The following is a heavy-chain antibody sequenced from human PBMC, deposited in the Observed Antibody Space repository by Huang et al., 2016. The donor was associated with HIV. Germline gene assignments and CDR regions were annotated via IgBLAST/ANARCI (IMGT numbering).Heavy chain of an antibody. J-gene: IGHJ6*03. V-gene: IGHV1-69*13. CDR1: GDTLSNYA. CDR2: IIPIFGSA. CDR3: ARSPNLIATASIKNYYYYMDV. D-gene: IGHD6-13*01. Sequence: QVQLVQSGAEVKKPGSSVKVSCKASGDTLSNYAISWVRQAPGQGLEWMGGIIPIFGSANHVRKFRGRFTITADESTSTAYMELSSLTSEDTAVYYCARSPNLIATASIKNYYYYMDVWGKGTTVTVSS.